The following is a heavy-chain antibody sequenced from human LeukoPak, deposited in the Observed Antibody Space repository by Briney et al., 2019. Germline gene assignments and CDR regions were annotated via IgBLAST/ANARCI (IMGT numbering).Heavy chain of an antibody. D-gene: IGHD3-9*01. CDR2: IWYDGSNK. CDR3: ARRGYFDWLPVDY. V-gene: IGHV3-33*01. J-gene: IGHJ4*02. CDR1: GFTFSSYG. Sequence: PGGSLRLSCAASGFTFSSYGMHWVRQAPGKGLEWVAVIWYDGSNKYYADSVKGRFTISRDNSKNTLYLQMNNLRAEDTAVYYCARRGYFDWLPVDYWGQGTLVTVSS.